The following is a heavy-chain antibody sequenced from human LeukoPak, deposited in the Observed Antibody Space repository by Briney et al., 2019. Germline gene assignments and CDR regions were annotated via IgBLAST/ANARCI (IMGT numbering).Heavy chain of an antibody. CDR1: GFTFSDYS. CDR2: ISSASNYI. V-gene: IGHV3-21*01. Sequence: PGGSLRLSCAASGFTFSDYSMNWVRQAPGKGLEWVSCISSASNYIYYADSVKGRFTISRDNSKNTLYLQMNSLRAEDTAVYYCARDQTTVPDYYYYGMDVWGQGTTVTVSS. D-gene: IGHD4-17*01. J-gene: IGHJ6*02. CDR3: ARDQTTVPDYYYYGMDV.